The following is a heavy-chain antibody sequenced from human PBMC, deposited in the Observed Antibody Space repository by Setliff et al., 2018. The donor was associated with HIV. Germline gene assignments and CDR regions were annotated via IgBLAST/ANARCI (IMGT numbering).Heavy chain of an antibody. CDR2: ISAYSGNT. CDR3: ARHPSGWYGDYFFDY. D-gene: IGHD4-17*01. V-gene: IGHV1-18*03. J-gene: IGHJ4*02. Sequence: ASVKVSCKASGYTFTSYAISWVQQAPGQGLEWMGWISAYSGNTHYAQRLQDRVTMTTDTSTSTAYMDLRSLRSDDMAVYYCARHPSGWYGDYFFDYWGQGTLVTVSS. CDR1: GYTFTSYA.